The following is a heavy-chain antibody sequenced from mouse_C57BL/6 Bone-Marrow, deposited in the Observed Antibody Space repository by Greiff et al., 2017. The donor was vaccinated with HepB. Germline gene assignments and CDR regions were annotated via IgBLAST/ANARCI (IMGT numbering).Heavy chain of an antibody. J-gene: IGHJ3*01. CDR3: ARPEDSSGY. V-gene: IGHV5-17*01. Sequence: EVKLVESRGGLVKPGGSLKLSCAASGFTFSDYGMHWVRQAPEKGLEWVAYISSGSSTIYYADTVKGRFTISRDNAKNTLFLQMTSLRSEDTAMYYCARPEDSSGYWGQGTLVTVSA. D-gene: IGHD3-2*02. CDR1: GFTFSDYG. CDR2: ISSGSSTI.